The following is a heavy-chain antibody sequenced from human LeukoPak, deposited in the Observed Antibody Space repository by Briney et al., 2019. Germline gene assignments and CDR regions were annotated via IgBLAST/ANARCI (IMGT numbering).Heavy chain of an antibody. Sequence: GASVKVSCKASGYTFTSCDINWVRQATGQGLEWMGWMNPNSGNTGYAQKFQGRVTMTRNTSISTAYMELSSLRSEDTAVYYCARAISSSWYRYYYYMDVWGKGTTVTVSS. CDR1: GYTFTSCD. D-gene: IGHD6-13*01. J-gene: IGHJ6*03. CDR2: MNPNSGNT. V-gene: IGHV1-8*01. CDR3: ARAISSSWYRYYYYMDV.